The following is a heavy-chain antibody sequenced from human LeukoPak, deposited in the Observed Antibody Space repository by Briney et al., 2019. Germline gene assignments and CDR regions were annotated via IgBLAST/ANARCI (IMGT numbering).Heavy chain of an antibody. D-gene: IGHD4-17*01. CDR2: ISGSGVGT. J-gene: IGHJ5*02. V-gene: IGHV3-23*01. CDR1: GFTFSNYA. CDR3: AKEPDYELSNWFDP. Sequence: GGSLRLSCAASGFTFSNYAMSWVRQAPGKGLEWVSGISGSGVGTYYADSVKGRFTISRDNSKNTLYLQMNSLRAEDTAVYYCAKEPDYELSNWFDPWGQGTLVTVSS.